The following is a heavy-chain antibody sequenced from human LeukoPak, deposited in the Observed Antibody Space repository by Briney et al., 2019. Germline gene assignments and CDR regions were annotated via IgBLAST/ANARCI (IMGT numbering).Heavy chain of an antibody. CDR3: ARAGDDYVWGSYRPFDY. Sequence: GGSLRLSCEGSAFIFSGHWMNWVRQTPGKGLEWVASIKEDGSERQYVDSVKGRFSISRDNTKGSLFLQLNSLRAEVTAVYYCARAGDDYVWGSYRPFDYWGQGTLVTVSS. J-gene: IGHJ4*02. CDR2: IKEDGSER. D-gene: IGHD3-16*02. CDR1: AFIFSGHW. V-gene: IGHV3-7*03.